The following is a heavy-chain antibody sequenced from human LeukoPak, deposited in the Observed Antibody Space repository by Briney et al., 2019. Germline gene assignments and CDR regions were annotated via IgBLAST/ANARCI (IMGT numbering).Heavy chain of an antibody. CDR2: INPSGGST. J-gene: IGHJ6*02. CDR3: ARDRYCSGGSCYYYYGMDV. Sequence: GASVKVSCKAPGYTFTSYYMHWVRQAPGQGLEWMGIINPSGGSTSYAQKFQGRVTMTRDTSTSTVYMELSSLRSEDTAVYYCARDRYCSGGSCYYYYGMDVWGQWTTVTVSS. D-gene: IGHD2-15*01. CDR1: GYTFTSYY. V-gene: IGHV1-46*01.